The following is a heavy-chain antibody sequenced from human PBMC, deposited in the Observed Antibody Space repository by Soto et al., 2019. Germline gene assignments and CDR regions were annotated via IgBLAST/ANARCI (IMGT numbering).Heavy chain of an antibody. J-gene: IGHJ6*02. V-gene: IGHV4-39*01. CDR3: ARHPGYCSGGSCNGQYTLDV. CDR2: LYSSRGT. D-gene: IGHD2-15*01. CDR1: GGSISSNSYS. Sequence: PSETLSLTCSVSGGSISSNSYSWGWIRQPPGKGLEWIGTLYSSRGTYYNPSLKSRVTISADTSQNQFSLDLTSVTATDTAVYFCARHPGYCSGGSCNGQYTLDVWGQGTTVTVSS.